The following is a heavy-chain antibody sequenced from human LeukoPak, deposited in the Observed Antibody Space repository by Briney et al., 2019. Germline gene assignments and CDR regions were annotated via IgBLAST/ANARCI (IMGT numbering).Heavy chain of an antibody. CDR2: INHSGST. CDR3: ARVQLRLVDY. D-gene: IGHD5-12*01. J-gene: IGHJ4*02. Sequence: SETLSLTCAVYGGSFSGYYWSWIRQPPGKGREWIVEINHSGSTNYNPSLKSRVTISVDTSKNQFSLKLSPVTAAATAVYYCARVQLRLVDYWGQGTLVTVSS. CDR1: GGSFSGYY. V-gene: IGHV4-34*01.